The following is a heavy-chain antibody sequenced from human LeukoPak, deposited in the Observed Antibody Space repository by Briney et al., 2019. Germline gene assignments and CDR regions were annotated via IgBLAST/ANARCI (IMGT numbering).Heavy chain of an antibody. V-gene: IGHV3-48*04. CDR3: AGVPEDPEWLRGLDY. Sequence: QPGGSLRLSCVASGFTFNTYSMNWFRQAPGKGLEWISYISSSSATIYYADSVKGRFTISRDNAKNSLYLQMNSLRAEDTAVYYCAGVPEDPEWLRGLDYWGQGTLVTVSS. J-gene: IGHJ4*02. CDR1: GFTFNTYS. CDR2: ISSSSATI. D-gene: IGHD5-12*01.